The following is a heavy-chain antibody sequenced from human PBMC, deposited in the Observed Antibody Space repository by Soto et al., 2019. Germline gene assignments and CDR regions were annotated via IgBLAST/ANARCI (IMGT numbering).Heavy chain of an antibody. CDR1: GFTFSIYA. J-gene: IGHJ4*02. V-gene: IGHV3-23*01. Sequence: GGSLRLSCAASGFTFSIYAMSWVRQTPGKGLQWVSGISGNAYTTFYVDSVKGRFTISRDNSKNTLYLQMNSLRAEDTAVYYCAKDNQWLIKSRVDFDSWGQGTLVTVSS. CDR3: AKDNQWLIKSRVDFDS. CDR2: ISGNAYTT. D-gene: IGHD6-19*01.